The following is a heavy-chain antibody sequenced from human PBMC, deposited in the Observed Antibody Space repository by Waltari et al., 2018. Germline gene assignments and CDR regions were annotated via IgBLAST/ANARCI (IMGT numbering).Heavy chain of an antibody. D-gene: IGHD1-7*01. Sequence: QVQLVESGGGVVQPGRSLRLSCAASGFRFRSHAMHWVRQAPGQGLEWVALMSYDGSNEDYADSVQGRFTISRDNSKNTLYLQIDSLRTEDTAVYYCARDRIWKYVFDYWGQGTLVTVSS. CDR2: MSYDGSNE. CDR1: GFRFRSHA. J-gene: IGHJ4*02. CDR3: ARDRIWKYVFDY. V-gene: IGHV3-30*04.